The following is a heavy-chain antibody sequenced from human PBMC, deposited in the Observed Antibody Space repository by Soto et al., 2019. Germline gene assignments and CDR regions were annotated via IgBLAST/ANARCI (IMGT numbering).Heavy chain of an antibody. CDR2: MNPNSGNT. D-gene: IGHD3-9*01. V-gene: IGHV1-8*01. CDR3: ARTLRYFDWLPEGKKSWFDP. Sequence: ASVKVSCKASGYTFTSYDINWVRQATGQGLEWMGWMNPNSGNTGYAQKFQGRVTMTRNTSITTAYMELSSLRSEDTAVYYCARTLRYFDWLPEGKKSWFDPWGQGTLVTVSS. CDR1: GYTFTSYD. J-gene: IGHJ5*02.